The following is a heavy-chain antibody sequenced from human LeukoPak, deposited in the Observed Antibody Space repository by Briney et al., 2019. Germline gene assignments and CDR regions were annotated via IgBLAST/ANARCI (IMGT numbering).Heavy chain of an antibody. J-gene: IGHJ4*02. CDR1: GYTFTSYG. Sequence: ASVKLSRKASGYTFTSYGFSWGRQPPGQGLEWMGWIITYNGNTNYAQKLQSRPTMTSDTSTSTSHMQLRSLRTDDTAVDYCARDRAAAARGYFDYWGQGTLVTVSS. CDR2: IITYNGNT. CDR3: ARDRAAAARGYFDY. D-gene: IGHD6-13*01. V-gene: IGHV1-18*01.